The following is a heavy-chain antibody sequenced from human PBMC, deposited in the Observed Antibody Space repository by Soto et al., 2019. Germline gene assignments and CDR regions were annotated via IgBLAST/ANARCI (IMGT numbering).Heavy chain of an antibody. Sequence: EARLVESGGGLVQPGGSLRLSCAASGFTVSSNYMTWVRQAPGKGLEWVSLLYHGGATHYAASVKGRFSISSHSSQNTLFLHRNSLRTEDTATYYCVRGRYGSEIHWGQGTKVTVSS. V-gene: IGHV3-53*04. CDR3: VRGRYGSEIH. CDR1: GFTVSSNY. CDR2: LYHGGAT. J-gene: IGHJ4*02. D-gene: IGHD3-10*01.